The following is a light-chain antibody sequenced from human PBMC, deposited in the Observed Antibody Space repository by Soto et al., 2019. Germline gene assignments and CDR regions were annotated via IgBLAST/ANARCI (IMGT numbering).Light chain of an antibody. CDR1: QSVHSN. Sequence: EVVLTQSPATLSVSPGERATLSCRASQSVHSNLAWYQQKPGQAPSLLISYASTRATSIPARFSGSGSGTEFTQNISSLQSEDCGVYYCQHYSNWPPTFGPGTIVEIK. J-gene: IGKJ3*01. CDR2: YAS. CDR3: QHYSNWPPT. V-gene: IGKV3-15*01.